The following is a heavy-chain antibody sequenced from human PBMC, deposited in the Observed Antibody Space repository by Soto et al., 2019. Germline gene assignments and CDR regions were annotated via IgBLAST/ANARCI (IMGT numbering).Heavy chain of an antibody. CDR1: GGSISSYY. J-gene: IGHJ4*02. V-gene: IGHV4-59*12. CDR3: ARARQWLIHFDY. D-gene: IGHD6-19*01. Sequence: SETLSLTCTVSGGSISSYYWSWIRQPPGKGLEWIGYIYYSGSTNYNPSIKSRVTISVDTSKNQFSLKLSSVTAADTAVYYCARARQWLIHFDYWGQGTLVTVSS. CDR2: IYYSGST.